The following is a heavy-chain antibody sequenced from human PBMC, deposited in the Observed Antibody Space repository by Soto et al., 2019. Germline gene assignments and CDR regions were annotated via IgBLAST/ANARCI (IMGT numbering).Heavy chain of an antibody. J-gene: IGHJ4*02. CDR1: VGSISSGGYY. D-gene: IGHD6-13*01. CDR3: ARGPAAGTGDLDY. CDR2: IYYSGST. Sequence: QVQLQESGPGLVKPSQTLSLTCTVSVGSISSGGYYWSWIRQHPGKGLEWIGYIYYSGSTYYNPSRKSRVTISVDTSKNQFSLKLSSVTAADTAVYYCARGPAAGTGDLDYWGQGTLVTVSS. V-gene: IGHV4-31*03.